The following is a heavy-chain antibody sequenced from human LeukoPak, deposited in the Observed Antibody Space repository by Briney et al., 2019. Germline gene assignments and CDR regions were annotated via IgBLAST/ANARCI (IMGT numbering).Heavy chain of an antibody. CDR1: GGSISSYY. V-gene: IGHV4-59*01. D-gene: IGHD3-10*01. CDR3: ARAEYYFDY. Sequence: SETLSLTCTVSGGSISSYYWSWIRQPPGKGLEWIGYIYYSGSTNYNPSLKSRVTISVDTTKNQFSLKLSSVTAADTAVYYCARAEYYFDYWGQGTLVTVSS. CDR2: IYYSGST. J-gene: IGHJ4*02.